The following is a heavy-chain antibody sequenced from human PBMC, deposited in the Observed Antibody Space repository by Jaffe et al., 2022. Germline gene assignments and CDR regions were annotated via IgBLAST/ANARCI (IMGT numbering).Heavy chain of an antibody. CDR3: ARDYSASGSYYHPGSFDY. D-gene: IGHD3-10*01. CDR1: GFPFSSFE. V-gene: IGHV3-48*03. J-gene: IGHJ4*02. Sequence: EVQLVESGGGLVQPGGSLRLSCTASGFPFSSFEMNWVRQAPGKGLEWVSYISGSGGTIYYTDSVKGRFTISRDNAKNSLYLQLSSLRAEDTALYYCARDYSASGSYYHPGSFDYWGQGTLVTVSS. CDR2: ISGSGGTI.